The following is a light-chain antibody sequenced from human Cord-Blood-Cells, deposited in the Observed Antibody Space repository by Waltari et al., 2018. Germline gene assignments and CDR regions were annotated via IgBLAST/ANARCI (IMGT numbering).Light chain of an antibody. Sequence: SSELTQDPAVSVALGHAVRITCQGDSPRGYYASWYQQKPGKAPVLVIYGKNNLQSGIPDRFSGSSSGNTASLTITEAQAEYEADYYWNSRDSRVFRRGTKLTVL. CDR2: GKN. CDR1: SPRGYY. CDR3: NSRDSRV. J-gene: IGLJ2*01. V-gene: IGLV3-19*01.